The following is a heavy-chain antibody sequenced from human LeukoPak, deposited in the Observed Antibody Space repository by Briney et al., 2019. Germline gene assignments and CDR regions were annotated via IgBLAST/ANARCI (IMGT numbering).Heavy chain of an antibody. CDR2: IYYSGTT. Sequence: SETLSLTCTVSGGSISNYYWSWIRQPPGKGLEWIGYIYYSGTTNYNPSLKSRVTISVDTSKNQFSLKLSSVTAADTAVYYCARDSTPYGHLGYWGQGTLVTVST. D-gene: IGHD4-17*01. CDR1: GGSISNYY. V-gene: IGHV4-59*01. CDR3: ARDSTPYGHLGY. J-gene: IGHJ4*02.